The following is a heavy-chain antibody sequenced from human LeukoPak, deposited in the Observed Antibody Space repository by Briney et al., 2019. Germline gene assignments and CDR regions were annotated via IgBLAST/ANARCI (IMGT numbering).Heavy chain of an antibody. D-gene: IGHD2-15*01. J-gene: IGHJ3*02. CDR1: GFTLSSNY. CDR2: IFSSGST. CDR3: ARDSGRRGKPGAFDI. Sequence: GSLRLSCAASGFTLSSNYMTWGRQAPGKGLGWGSVIFSSGSTYYADTVKGRVTISRDKSKNTLYLQMSSLRAEDTAVYYCARDSGRRGKPGAFDIWGQGTMVTVSS. V-gene: IGHV3-66*01.